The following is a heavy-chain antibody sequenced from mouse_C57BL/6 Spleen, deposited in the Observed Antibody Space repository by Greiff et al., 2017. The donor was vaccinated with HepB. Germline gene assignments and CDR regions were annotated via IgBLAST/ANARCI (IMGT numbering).Heavy chain of an antibody. D-gene: IGHD2-5*01. J-gene: IGHJ4*01. CDR3: ARKKDYSTYYYAMDY. V-gene: IGHV2-2*01. Sequence: VQRVESGPGLVQPSQSLSITCTVSGFSLTSYGVHWVRQSPGKGLEWLGVIWSGGSTDYNAAFISRLSISKDNSKSQVFFKMNSLQADDTAIYYCARKKDYSTYYYAMDYWGQGTSVTVSS. CDR1: GFSLTSYG. CDR2: IWSGGST.